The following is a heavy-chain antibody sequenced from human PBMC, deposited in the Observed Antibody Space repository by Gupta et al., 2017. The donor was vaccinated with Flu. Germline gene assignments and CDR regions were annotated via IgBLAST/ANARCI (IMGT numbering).Heavy chain of an antibody. Sequence: MDWVRQAPGKGLEWVSSIGSIDSYIFYADLVKGRFTISRDNAKNSLFLQMNNLRAEDTAIYYCARVAVSSMDVWGQGTTVTVSS. V-gene: IGHV3-21*01. CDR2: IGSIDSYI. CDR3: ARVAVSSMDV. D-gene: IGHD6-19*01. J-gene: IGHJ6*02.